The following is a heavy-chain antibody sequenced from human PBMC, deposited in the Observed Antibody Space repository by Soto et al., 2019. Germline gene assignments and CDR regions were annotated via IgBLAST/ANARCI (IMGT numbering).Heavy chain of an antibody. CDR1: GGSISSYY. V-gene: IGHV4-59*08. D-gene: IGHD3-10*01. CDR2: VHDSWGS. Sequence: QVPLQESGPGLVKPSETLSLSCTVSGGSISSYYWSWIRQPPGKGLEWIGYVHDSWGSHYNPSLKSRVAISLDTSKSQFSLKLTSVTATATAGYYCVRQGFGALLGLVDVWGQGTTVTVSS. J-gene: IGHJ6*02. CDR3: VRQGFGALLGLVDV.